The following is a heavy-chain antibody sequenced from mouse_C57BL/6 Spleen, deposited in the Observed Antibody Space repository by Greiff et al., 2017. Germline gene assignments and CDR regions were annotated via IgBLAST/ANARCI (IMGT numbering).Heavy chain of an antibody. D-gene: IGHD2-1*01. CDR3: ARSYYGNYVTY. CDR1: GYTFTSYW. Sequence: VQLQQPGAELVRPGTSVKLSCKASGYTFTSYWMHWVKQRPGQGLEWIGVIDPSDSYTNYNQKFKGKATLTVDTSSSTAYMQLSSLTSEDSAVYYCARSYYGNYVTYWGQGTTRTVSS. V-gene: IGHV1-59*01. CDR2: IDPSDSYT. J-gene: IGHJ2*01.